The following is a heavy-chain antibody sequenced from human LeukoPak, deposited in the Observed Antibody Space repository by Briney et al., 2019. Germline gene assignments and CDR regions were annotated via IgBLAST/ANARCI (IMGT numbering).Heavy chain of an antibody. D-gene: IGHD6-19*01. V-gene: IGHV3-30*04. CDR2: ISYDGSNK. CDR3: ARDNPPSRIAVAGTRFDY. J-gene: IGHJ4*02. Sequence: GGSLGLSCAASGFTFSSYAMHWVRQAPGKGLEWVAVISYDGSNKYYADSVKGRFTISRDNSKNTLYLQMNNLRAEDTAVYYCARDNPPSRIAVAGTRFDYWGQGTLVTVSS. CDR1: GFTFSSYA.